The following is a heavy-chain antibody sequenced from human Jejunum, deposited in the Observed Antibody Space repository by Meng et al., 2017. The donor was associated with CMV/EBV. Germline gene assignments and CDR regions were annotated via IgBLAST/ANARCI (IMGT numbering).Heavy chain of an antibody. Sequence: GSLRLSCAAYGFTVSNNYMNWVRQATGKGLEWVSVIYDSGKIYYADSVKGRFISSRDHSKNTLYLEMNSLRVEDTALYYCARGAFDWGQGTLVTVSS. V-gene: IGHV3-66*03. CDR3: ARGAFD. CDR1: GFTVSNNY. D-gene: IGHD2/OR15-2a*01. J-gene: IGHJ4*02. CDR2: IYDSGKI.